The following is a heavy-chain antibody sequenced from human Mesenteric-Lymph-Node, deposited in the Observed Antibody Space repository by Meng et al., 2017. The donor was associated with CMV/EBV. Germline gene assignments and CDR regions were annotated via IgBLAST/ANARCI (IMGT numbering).Heavy chain of an antibody. D-gene: IGHD2-21*02. CDR3: ARTPGPAYCGGACWDYFQH. CDR1: NGYK. CDR2: NNHKRGGT. V-gene: IGHV1-2*02. Sequence: NGYKRHGVRLATGQGIEGKGGNNHKRGGTNDAQRCQGRVTRTRDTSIGTAYMELRSLRSDDTAVYYCARTPGPAYCGGACWDYFQHWGQGTLVTVSS. J-gene: IGHJ1*01.